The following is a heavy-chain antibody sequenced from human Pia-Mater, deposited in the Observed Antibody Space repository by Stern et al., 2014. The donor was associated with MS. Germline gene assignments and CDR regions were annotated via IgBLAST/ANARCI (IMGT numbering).Heavy chain of an antibody. D-gene: IGHD2-21*02. CDR3: ARDPSYCGGDCYANWFDP. J-gene: IGHJ5*02. CDR2: INSDGSST. CDR1: GFTFSSHW. Sequence: EVQLEESGGGLAQPGGSLRLPCAASGFTFSSHWMHWVRQAPGKGLGGASRINSDGSSTSYADSVKGRFTISRDNAKNTLYLQMNSLRAEDTAVYYCARDPSYCGGDCYANWFDPWGQGTLVTVSS. V-gene: IGHV3-74*01.